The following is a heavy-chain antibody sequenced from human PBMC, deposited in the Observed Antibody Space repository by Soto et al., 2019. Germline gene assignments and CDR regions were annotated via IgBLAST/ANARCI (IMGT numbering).Heavy chain of an antibody. CDR1: GFTFSSYW. V-gene: IGHV3-74*01. CDR3: ARDEAARPLLGYYYYYGMDV. J-gene: IGHJ6*02. CDR2: INSDGSST. D-gene: IGHD6-6*01. Sequence: PGGSLRLSCAASGFTFSSYWMHWVRQAPGKGLVWVSRINSDGSSTSYADSVKGRFTISRDNAKNTLYLQMNSLRAEDTAVYYCARDEAARPLLGYYYYYGMDVWGQGTTVTVSS.